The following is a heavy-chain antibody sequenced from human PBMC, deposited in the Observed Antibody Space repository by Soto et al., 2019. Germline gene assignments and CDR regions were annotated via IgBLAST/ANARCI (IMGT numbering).Heavy chain of an antibody. D-gene: IGHD6-19*01. J-gene: IGHJ4*02. CDR2: TDYSGNT. Sequence: QVQLQESGPGLVRPSETLSLTCTVSSDSISSYYWIWIRQSPGKGLEWSGYTDYSGNTNYNPSLKRRVTISGDTSKNQFSLRLSSVTAADTAVYYCARAVGDPLYYLDYWGQGTLVTVSS. CDR1: SDSISSYY. V-gene: IGHV4-59*08. CDR3: ARAVGDPLYYLDY.